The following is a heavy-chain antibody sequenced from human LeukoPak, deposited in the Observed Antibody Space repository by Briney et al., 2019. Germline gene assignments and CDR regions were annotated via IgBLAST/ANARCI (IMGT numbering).Heavy chain of an antibody. Sequence: GGSLRLSCTASGFTFGDYAMSWIRQAPGKGLEWVGFIRSKAYGETADYAASVKGRFTISRDDSKAIAYLQMNSLKTEDTAVYHCTRDRGAYNLYDYWGQGTLVTIS. J-gene: IGHJ4*02. CDR2: IRSKAYGETA. CDR1: GFTFGDYA. V-gene: IGHV3-49*03. CDR3: TRDRGAYNLYDY. D-gene: IGHD1-1*01.